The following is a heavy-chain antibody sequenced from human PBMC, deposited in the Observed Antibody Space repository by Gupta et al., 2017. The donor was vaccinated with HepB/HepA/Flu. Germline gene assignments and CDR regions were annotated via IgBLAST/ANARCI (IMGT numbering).Heavy chain of an antibody. V-gene: IGHV3-21*01. Sequence: EVQLVESGGGLVKPGGSLRLSCADSGFTFSTYSMNWVRQAPGKGLEWVSSISSSSTYIYYGDSVKGRVTISRDNAKNSLYRQMNTLRAEETAVYYCARRQQLASKYYKYYGLDVWGQGTTVPVYS. J-gene: IGHJ6*02. CDR2: ISSSSTYI. D-gene: IGHD6-13*01. CDR3: ARRQQLASKYYKYYGLDV. CDR1: GFTFSTYS.